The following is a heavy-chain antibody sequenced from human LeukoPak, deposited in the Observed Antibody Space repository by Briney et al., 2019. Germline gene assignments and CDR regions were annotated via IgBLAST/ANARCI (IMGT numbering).Heavy chain of an antibody. V-gene: IGHV3-30*18. Sequence: GGSLRLSCAASGFTFSSYGMHWVRQAPGKGLEWAAVISYDGSNKYYADSVKGRFTISRDNSKNTLYLQMNSLRAEDTAVYYCAKGHSSGWYYFDYWGQGTLVTVSS. D-gene: IGHD6-19*01. CDR3: AKGHSSGWYYFDY. CDR2: ISYDGSNK. J-gene: IGHJ4*02. CDR1: GFTFSSYG.